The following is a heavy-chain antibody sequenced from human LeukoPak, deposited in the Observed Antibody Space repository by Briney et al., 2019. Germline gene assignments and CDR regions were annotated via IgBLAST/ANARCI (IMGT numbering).Heavy chain of an antibody. V-gene: IGHV4-30-4*01. CDR1: GGSLSSGDYY. D-gene: IGHD3-10*01. J-gene: IGHJ4*02. CDR3: AGAVWFGEPHYFDY. Sequence: SQTLSLTCTVSGGSLSSGDYYWRWIRQPPGKGLEWIGYIYYSGSTYYNPSLKSRVTISVDTSKNQFSLKLSSVTAADTAVYYCAGAVWFGEPHYFDYWGQGTLVTVSS. CDR2: IYYSGST.